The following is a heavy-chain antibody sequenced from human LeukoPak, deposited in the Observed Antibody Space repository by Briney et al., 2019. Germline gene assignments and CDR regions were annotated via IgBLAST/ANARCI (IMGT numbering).Heavy chain of an antibody. CDR1: GGSFSGYY. CDR2: INHSGST. V-gene: IGHV4-34*01. D-gene: IGHD1-1*01. J-gene: IGHJ6*03. Sequence: SETLSLTCAVYGGSFSGYYWSWIRQPPGKGLEWIGEINHSGSTNYNPSLKSRVTISVDTSKNQFSLKLSSVTAADTAVYYCARVELETDYYYYMDVWGKGTTVTVSS. CDR3: ARVELETDYYYYMDV.